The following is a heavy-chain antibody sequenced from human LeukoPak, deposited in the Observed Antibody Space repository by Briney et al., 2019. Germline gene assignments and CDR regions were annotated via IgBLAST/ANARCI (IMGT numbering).Heavy chain of an antibody. V-gene: IGHV3-30*02. CDR3: AKDAPIYGDYVGPFDY. J-gene: IGHJ4*02. D-gene: IGHD4-17*01. Sequence: GGSLRLSCAASGFTFSPCGMHWVRQAPGKGLEWVAFIRYDGNNKYYSDSVKGRFTISRDNSKNTLYLQMNSLRAEDTAVYYCAKDAPIYGDYVGPFDYWGQGTLVTVSS. CDR1: GFTFSPCG. CDR2: IRYDGNNK.